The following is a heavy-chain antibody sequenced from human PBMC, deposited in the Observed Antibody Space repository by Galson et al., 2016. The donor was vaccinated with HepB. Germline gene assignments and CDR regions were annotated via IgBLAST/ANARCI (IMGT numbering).Heavy chain of an antibody. J-gene: IGHJ5*02. CDR2: MDPNSGYT. CDR3: AMEWRWLEP. Sequence: SVKVSCKASGYSFTSNEINWVRQATGQGLEWIGRMDPNSGYTDYTQKFQDRLTMTRDISISTAYMELSSLRLEDTAVYYCAMEWRWLEPWCQGTLVTVSS. CDR1: GYSFTSNE. D-gene: IGHD3-3*01. V-gene: IGHV1-8*01.